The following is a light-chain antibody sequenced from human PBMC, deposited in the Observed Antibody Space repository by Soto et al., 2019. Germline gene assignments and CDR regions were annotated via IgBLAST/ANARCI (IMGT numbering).Light chain of an antibody. CDR1: QSVSSSY. V-gene: IGKV3-20*01. CDR3: QQYGSSPET. CDR2: GAS. Sequence: EIVLTQSPGTLSLSPGERATLSCRASQSVSSSYLAWYQQKPSQAPRLLIYGASSRSTGISDRFSGSGFGTDFTLTIIRLEPEDFSVYYCQQYGSSPETFGQGTKVDIK. J-gene: IGKJ1*01.